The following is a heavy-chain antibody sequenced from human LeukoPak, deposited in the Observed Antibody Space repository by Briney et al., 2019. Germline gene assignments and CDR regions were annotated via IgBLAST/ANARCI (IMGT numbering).Heavy chain of an antibody. CDR1: GFTFSSYW. D-gene: IGHD2-2*01. Sequence: GGSLRLSCAASGFTFSSYWMSWVRQAPGKGVEWVANVRQDGSEKYYVDSVKGRFTISRDNAKNSMFLQMNSLRAEDTAVYYCARDRAVGETYFGYWGQGTVVTVSS. J-gene: IGHJ4*02. CDR2: VRQDGSEK. V-gene: IGHV3-7*04. CDR3: ARDRAVGETYFGY.